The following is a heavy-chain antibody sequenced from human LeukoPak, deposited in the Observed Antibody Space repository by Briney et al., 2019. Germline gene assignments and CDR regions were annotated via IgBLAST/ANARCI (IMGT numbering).Heavy chain of an antibody. Sequence: SETVSLTCTVSGGSISSSSYYWGWIRQPPGKGLEWIGSIYYSGSTYYNPSLKSRVTISVDTSKNQFSLKLSSVTAADTAVYYCARDDSGSYRFDYWGQGTLVTVSS. CDR1: GGSISSSSYY. D-gene: IGHD1-26*01. CDR3: ARDDSGSYRFDY. J-gene: IGHJ4*02. V-gene: IGHV4-39*07. CDR2: IYYSGST.